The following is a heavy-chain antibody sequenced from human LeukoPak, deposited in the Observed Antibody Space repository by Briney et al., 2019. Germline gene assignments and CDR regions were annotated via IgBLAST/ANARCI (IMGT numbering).Heavy chain of an antibody. V-gene: IGHV1-8*03. CDR1: GYTFTSYD. D-gene: IGHD1-1*01. J-gene: IGHJ5*02. Sequence: ASVKVSCKASGYTFTSYDINWVRQATGQGLEWMGWMNPNSGNTGYAQKLQGRVTITRNTSITTAFMELSSLTSEDTAVYYCARDIAGTTLGGWFDLWGQGTLITVSS. CDR3: ARDIAGTTLGGWFDL. CDR2: MNPNSGNT.